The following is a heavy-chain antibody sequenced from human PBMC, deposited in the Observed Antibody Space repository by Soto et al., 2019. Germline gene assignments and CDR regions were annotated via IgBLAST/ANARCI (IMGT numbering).Heavy chain of an antibody. D-gene: IGHD3-3*01. Sequence: DSGKVWCKVSGYTLTELSMHWVLQAPGKGLEWMGGFDPEDGETIYAQKFRGRVTMTEDTSTDTAYMELSSLRSEDTAVYYCATGLRFLDKNWFEPWGQVTLFTVSS. V-gene: IGHV1-24*01. CDR1: GYTLTELS. CDR3: ATGLRFLDKNWFEP. CDR2: FDPEDGET. J-gene: IGHJ5*02.